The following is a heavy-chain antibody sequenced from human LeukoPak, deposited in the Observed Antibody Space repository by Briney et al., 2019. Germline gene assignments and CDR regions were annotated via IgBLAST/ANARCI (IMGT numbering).Heavy chain of an antibody. J-gene: IGHJ4*02. Sequence: SETLSLTCTVSGGSISSYSWSWIRQPAGKGLEWIGRIYTSGSTSYNPSLKSRVTMSVDTSKNQFSLKLSSVTAADTAVYYCARGNTLCSGGSCSTNIDYWGQGTLVTVSS. CDR3: ARGNTLCSGGSCSTNIDY. V-gene: IGHV4-4*07. CDR2: IYTSGST. D-gene: IGHD2-15*01. CDR1: GGSISSYS.